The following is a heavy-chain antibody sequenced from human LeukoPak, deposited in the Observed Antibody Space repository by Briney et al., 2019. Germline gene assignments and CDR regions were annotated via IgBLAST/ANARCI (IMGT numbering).Heavy chain of an antibody. D-gene: IGHD3-22*01. V-gene: IGHV3-21*01. CDR1: GFTFSSYS. CDR2: ISTSSSYI. Sequence: TGGSLRLSCAASGFTFSSYSMNWVRQAPGKGLEWVSFISTSSSYIHYADSVKGRFTISRDNAKNSLYLQMNSLRAEDTAVYYCARTSDTSGRLYWYFDLWGRGTLVTVSS. CDR3: ARTSDTSGRLYWYFDL. J-gene: IGHJ2*01.